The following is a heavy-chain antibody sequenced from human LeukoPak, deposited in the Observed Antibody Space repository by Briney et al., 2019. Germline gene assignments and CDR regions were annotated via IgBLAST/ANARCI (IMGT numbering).Heavy chain of an antibody. V-gene: IGHV3-21*01. Sequence: PGGSLRLSCAASGFTFSSYSMNWVRQAPGKGLEGGSSISSSSSYIYYADSVRGRFTISRDNAKNSLYLQMNSLRAEDTAVYYCASDVRLDYWGQGTLVTVSS. CDR1: GFTFSSYS. J-gene: IGHJ4*02. CDR3: ASDVRLDY. CDR2: ISSSSSYI.